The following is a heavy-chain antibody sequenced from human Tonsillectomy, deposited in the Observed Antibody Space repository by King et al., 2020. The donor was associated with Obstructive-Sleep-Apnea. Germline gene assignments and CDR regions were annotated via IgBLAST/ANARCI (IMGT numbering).Heavy chain of an antibody. Sequence: QLVQSGAEVKKPGESLRISCKGSGYSFTSYWINWVRQMPGKGLEWMGRIDPSDSYIIYSPSFQGHVTISADKSISTAYLQWSSLKASDTAMYYCASWGKAAIAPDYWGQGTLVTVSS. CDR2: IDPSDSYI. CDR3: ASWGKAAIAPDY. D-gene: IGHD2-2*02. V-gene: IGHV5-10-1*01. CDR1: GYSFTSYW. J-gene: IGHJ4*02.